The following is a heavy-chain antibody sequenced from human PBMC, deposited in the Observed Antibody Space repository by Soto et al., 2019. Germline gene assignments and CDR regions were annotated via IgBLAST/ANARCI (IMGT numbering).Heavy chain of an antibody. CDR2: IWYDGSNK. V-gene: IGHV3-33*01. J-gene: IGHJ4*02. CDR1: GFTFSSYG. CDR3: ATFEDSSSSFGN. D-gene: IGHD3-22*01. Sequence: QVQLVESGGGVVQPGRSLRLSCAASGFTFSSYGMHWVRQAPGKGLEWVAVIWYDGSNKYYADSVKGRFTISRENSTTALYLQMNSLRADDTAVYYCATFEDSSSSFGNWGQGTLVTVSS.